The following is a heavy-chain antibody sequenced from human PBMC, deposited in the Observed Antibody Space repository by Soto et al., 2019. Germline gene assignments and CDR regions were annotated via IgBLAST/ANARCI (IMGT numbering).Heavy chain of an antibody. V-gene: IGHV3-15*01. D-gene: IGHD4-17*01. Sequence: EVQLVESGGGLVKPGGSLRLSCAASGFTFSNAWMSWVRQAPGKGLEWVGRIKSKTDGGTTDYAAPVKGRFTISRDDSKNTLYLQMNSLKTEDTAVYYCTTPPDHDYCDYWYFDLWGRGTLVTVSS. CDR3: TTPPDHDYCDYWYFDL. J-gene: IGHJ2*01. CDR2: IKSKTDGGTT. CDR1: GFTFSNAW.